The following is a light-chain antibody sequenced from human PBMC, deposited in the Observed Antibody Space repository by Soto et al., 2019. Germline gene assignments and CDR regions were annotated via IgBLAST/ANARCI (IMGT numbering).Light chain of an antibody. V-gene: IGKV1-39*01. J-gene: IGKJ1*01. CDR1: QTISNF. CDR2: AAS. Sequence: DIQMTQSPSFLSASAGDRFTISCRASQTISNFLHWYQQKPGKAPKLLIYAASKLESGVPSRFGGSGSGTDFTLTISSLQPEDFATYYCQQSYRNPRTFGLGTKVDI. CDR3: QQSYRNPRT.